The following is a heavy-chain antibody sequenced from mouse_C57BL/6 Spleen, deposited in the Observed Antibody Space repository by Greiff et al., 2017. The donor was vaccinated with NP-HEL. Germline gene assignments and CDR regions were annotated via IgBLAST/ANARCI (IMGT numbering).Heavy chain of an antibody. CDR1: GFNIKDDY. J-gene: IGHJ4*01. D-gene: IGHD1-1*01. V-gene: IGHV14-4*01. CDR3: TSTVVDY. CDR2: IDPENGDT. Sequence: EVQLQQSGAELVRPGASVKLSCTASGFNIKDDYMHWVKQRPEQGLEWIGWIDPENGDTEYASKFQGKATITADTSSNTAYLQLSSLTSEDTAVDYCTSTVVDYWGQGTSVTVSS.